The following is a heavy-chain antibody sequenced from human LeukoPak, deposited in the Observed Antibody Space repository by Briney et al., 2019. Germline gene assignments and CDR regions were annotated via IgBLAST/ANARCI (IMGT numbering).Heavy chain of an antibody. D-gene: IGHD3-16*02. CDR3: ARRPKGLTFGGVIALLFDY. J-gene: IGHJ4*02. CDR1: GDSFTKNW. CDR2: IFPRDSDT. V-gene: IGHV5-51*01. Sequence: RTGESLKISCKDSGDSFTKNWLAWVRQMPGKGLEWMGIIFPRDSDTRYSPSFQGQVTISADKSITTAYLQWSSLKASDTAMYYCARRPKGLTFGGVIALLFDYWGQGTLVTVSS.